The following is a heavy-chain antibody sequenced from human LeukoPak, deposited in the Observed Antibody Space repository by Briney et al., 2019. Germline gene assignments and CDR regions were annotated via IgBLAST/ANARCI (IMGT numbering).Heavy chain of an antibody. CDR1: GFTFSSYG. Sequence: GRSLRLSCAASGFTFSSYGVHWVRQAPGKGLEWVAVIWYDGSNKYYADSVKGRFTVSRDNSKNTLYPQMNSLRAEDTAVYYCARGPLHCSSTSCRGDYFDYWGQGTLVTVSS. CDR3: ARGPLHCSSTSCRGDYFDY. J-gene: IGHJ4*02. V-gene: IGHV3-33*01. CDR2: IWYDGSNK. D-gene: IGHD2-2*01.